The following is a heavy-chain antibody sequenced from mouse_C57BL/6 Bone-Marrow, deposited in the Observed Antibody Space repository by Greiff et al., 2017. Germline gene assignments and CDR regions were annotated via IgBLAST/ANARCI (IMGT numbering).Heavy chain of an antibody. D-gene: IGHD1-1*01. Sequence: QVQLQQSGAELVRPGASVTLSCKASGYTFTDYEMHWVKQTPVHGLEWIGAIDPETGGTAYNQKFKGKAILTADKSSSTAYMELRSLTSEDSAVYYCTPPYYYGSSRGWYFDVWGTGTTVTGSA. CDR2: IDPETGGT. V-gene: IGHV1-15*01. J-gene: IGHJ1*03. CDR1: GYTFTDYE. CDR3: TPPYYYGSSRGWYFDV.